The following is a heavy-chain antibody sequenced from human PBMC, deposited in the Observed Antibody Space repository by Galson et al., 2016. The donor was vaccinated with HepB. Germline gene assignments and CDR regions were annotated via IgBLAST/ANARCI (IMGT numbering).Heavy chain of an antibody. CDR3: ARPYCSGGRCYLDY. J-gene: IGHJ4*02. D-gene: IGHD2-15*01. CDR2: IYPDDSDT. Sequence: QSGAEVKKPGESLKISCTGSGYNFATYWIGWVRQMPGKGLEWMGIIYPDDSDTRYSPSFQGQVTISADKSISTACLQWTSLKASDTAMYYCARPYCSGGRCYLDYWGQGTLVTVSS. CDR1: GYNFATYW. V-gene: IGHV5-51*01.